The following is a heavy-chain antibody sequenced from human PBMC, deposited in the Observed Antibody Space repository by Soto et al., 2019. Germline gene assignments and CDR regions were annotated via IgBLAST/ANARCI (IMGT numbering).Heavy chain of an antibody. CDR3: ARESSSSWYGGYNRFDP. V-gene: IGHV1-3*01. CDR1: GYTFTSYA. Sequence: QVQLVQSGAEVKKPGASVKVSCKASGYTFTSYAMHWVRQAPGQRLEWMGWINAGNGNTKYSQKFQGRVTITRDTSASTAYMELSSLRSEDTAVYYCARESSSSWYGGYNRFDPWGQGTLVTVSS. J-gene: IGHJ5*02. CDR2: INAGNGNT. D-gene: IGHD6-13*01.